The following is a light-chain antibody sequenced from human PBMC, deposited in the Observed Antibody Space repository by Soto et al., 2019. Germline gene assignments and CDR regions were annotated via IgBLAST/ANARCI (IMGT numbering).Light chain of an antibody. J-gene: IGKJ2*01. CDR1: ESISYW. CDR2: DAS. V-gene: IGKV1-5*01. Sequence: DIQMTQSPSTLSASVGDRVTITCRASESISYWLAWYQHKPGQAPKFLIYDASSLKSGVPSRFSGSGSGTEFTLTISSLQPDDFATYYCQQYNGLSYTFGQGTKLEI. CDR3: QQYNGLSYT.